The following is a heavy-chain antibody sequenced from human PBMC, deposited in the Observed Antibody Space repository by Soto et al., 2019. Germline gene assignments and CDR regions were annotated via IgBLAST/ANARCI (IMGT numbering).Heavy chain of an antibody. CDR1: GGSISNFY. D-gene: IGHD5-18*01. CDR3: ARADTAMTTPFDY. Sequence: QVQLQESGPGLVKPPETLSLTCTVSGGSISNFYWSWIRQPPGNGLEWIGYVDYSGTANYNPSLKSRVSMSVDTSKNQLSLKVTSVTAADTAMYYCARADTAMTTPFDYWGQGTLVTVSS. J-gene: IGHJ4*02. CDR2: VDYSGTA. V-gene: IGHV4-59*12.